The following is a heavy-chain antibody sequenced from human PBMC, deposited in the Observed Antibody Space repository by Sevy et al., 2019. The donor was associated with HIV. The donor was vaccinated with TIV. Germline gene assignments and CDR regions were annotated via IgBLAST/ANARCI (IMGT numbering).Heavy chain of an antibody. CDR1: GFTFNNYA. CDR2: ISGGGGGT. Sequence: GGSLRLSCAASGFTFNNYAMSWVRQAPGKGLEGKGLEWVSTISGGGGGTYYADSVTGRFTTSRDKSKNTLYLQVNSLRVEETAVYYCAKHYNHGIADGWYYDLWGRGTLVTVSS. CDR3: AKHYNHGIADGWYYDL. V-gene: IGHV3-23*01. J-gene: IGHJ2*01. D-gene: IGHD6-13*01.